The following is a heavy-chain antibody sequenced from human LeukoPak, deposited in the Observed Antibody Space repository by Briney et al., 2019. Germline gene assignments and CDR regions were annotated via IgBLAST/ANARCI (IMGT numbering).Heavy chain of an antibody. CDR1: GFTFSNYP. J-gene: IGHJ3*02. Sequence: QPGGSLRLSCAASGFTFSNYPMSWVRQAPGKGLEWVSVIYSGGSTYYADSVKGRFTISRDNSKNTLYLQMNSLRAEDTAVYYCARGRNARGKFPPGAFDIWGQGTMVTVSS. CDR3: ARGRNARGKFPPGAFDI. V-gene: IGHV3-53*01. CDR2: IYSGGST.